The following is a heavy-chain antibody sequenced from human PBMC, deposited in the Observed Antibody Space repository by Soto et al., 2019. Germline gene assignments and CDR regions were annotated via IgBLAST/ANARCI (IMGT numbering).Heavy chain of an antibody. CDR3: ARDGGYDSSGYRSYFDY. CDR1: GFTFSSYA. Sequence: QVQLVESGGGVVQPGRSLRLSCAASGFTFSSYAMHWVRQAPGKGLEWVAVISYDGSNKYYADSVKGRFTISRDNSKNTLYLQMNSLRAEDTAVYYCARDGGYDSSGYRSYFDYWGQGTLVTVSS. J-gene: IGHJ4*02. V-gene: IGHV3-30-3*01. CDR2: ISYDGSNK. D-gene: IGHD3-22*01.